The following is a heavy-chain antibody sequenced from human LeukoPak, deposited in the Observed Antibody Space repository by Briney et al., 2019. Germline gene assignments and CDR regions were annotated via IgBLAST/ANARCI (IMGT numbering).Heavy chain of an antibody. CDR1: GGSISSGDYY. D-gene: IGHD2-15*01. Sequence: PSQTLSLTCTVSGGSISSGDYYWSWIRQPPGKGLEWIGYIYYSGSTYYNPSLKSRVTISVDTSKNQFSLKLSSVIAADTAVYYCARDRVVVVVAATRSGGKEYYYYGMDVWGQGTTVTVSS. V-gene: IGHV4-30-4*01. J-gene: IGHJ6*02. CDR3: ARDRVVVVVAATRSGGKEYYYYGMDV. CDR2: IYYSGST.